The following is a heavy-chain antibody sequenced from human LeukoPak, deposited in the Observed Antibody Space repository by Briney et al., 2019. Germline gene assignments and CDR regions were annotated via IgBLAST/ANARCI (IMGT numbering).Heavy chain of an antibody. J-gene: IGHJ5*02. V-gene: IGHV3-21*01. Sequence: GGSLRLSCAASGFTFSSYSMNWVRQAPGKGLEWVSSISSSSSYIYYADSVKGRFTISRDNAKNSLYLQMNSLRAEDTVVYYCARVGDYDFWSGYYMAGWFDPWGQGTLVTVSS. CDR3: ARVGDYDFWSGYYMAGWFDP. CDR1: GFTFSSYS. CDR2: ISSSSSYI. D-gene: IGHD3-3*01.